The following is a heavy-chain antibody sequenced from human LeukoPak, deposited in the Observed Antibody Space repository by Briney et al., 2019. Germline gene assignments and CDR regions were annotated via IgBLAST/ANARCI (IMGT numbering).Heavy chain of an antibody. CDR1: GYTFTSYD. D-gene: IGHD1-26*01. V-gene: IGHV1-8*01. CDR2: MNPNSGNT. J-gene: IGHJ6*03. Sequence: ASVKVSYKASGYTFTSYDINWVRQATGQGLEWMGWMNPNSGNTGYAQKFQGRVTMTRNTSISTAYMELSSLRSEDTAVYYCARVATLRVYYYYIDVWGKGTTVTVSS. CDR3: ARVATLRVYYYYIDV.